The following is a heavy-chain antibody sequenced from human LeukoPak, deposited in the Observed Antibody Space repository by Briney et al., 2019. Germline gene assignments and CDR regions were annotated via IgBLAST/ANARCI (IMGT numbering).Heavy chain of an antibody. CDR3: ARDRADGFLEWFSGGDY. V-gene: IGHV4-34*01. D-gene: IGHD3-3*01. Sequence: SETLSLTCTVYGGSFSGYYLSWIRQPPGKGLEWIGEINHSGSTNYNPSLKSRVTISVDTSKNQFSLKLSSVTAADTAVYYCARDRADGFLEWFSGGDYWGQGTLVTVSS. J-gene: IGHJ4*02. CDR1: GGSFSGYY. CDR2: INHSGST.